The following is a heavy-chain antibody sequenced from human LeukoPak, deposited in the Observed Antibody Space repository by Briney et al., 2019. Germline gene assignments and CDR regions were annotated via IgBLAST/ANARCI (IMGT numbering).Heavy chain of an antibody. D-gene: IGHD3-22*01. V-gene: IGHV1-18*01. CDR1: GYTFTSYG. CDR3: ARNASSAYDY. Sequence: GASVNVSCKASGYTFTSYGISWVRQAPGQGLKWMGWISAYKGYTKSAQNLQRRVTMTTDTSTIPAYMELSSLRSDDTAVYYCARNASSAYDYWGQGTLVTVSS. J-gene: IGHJ4*02. CDR2: ISAYKGYT.